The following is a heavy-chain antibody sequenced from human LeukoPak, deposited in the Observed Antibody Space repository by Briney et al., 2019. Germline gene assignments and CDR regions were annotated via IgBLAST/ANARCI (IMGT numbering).Heavy chain of an antibody. V-gene: IGHV4-34*01. Sequence: SETLSLTCAVYGGSFSGYYWSWIREPPGEGLEWVGEINHSGSTNYNPSLKSQVTISVDTSKNQFSLKLSSVTAADTAVYYCARHGDYYGSGSRYWGQGTLVTVSS. D-gene: IGHD3-10*01. CDR3: ARHGDYYGSGSRY. CDR1: GGSFSGYY. CDR2: INHSGST. J-gene: IGHJ4*02.